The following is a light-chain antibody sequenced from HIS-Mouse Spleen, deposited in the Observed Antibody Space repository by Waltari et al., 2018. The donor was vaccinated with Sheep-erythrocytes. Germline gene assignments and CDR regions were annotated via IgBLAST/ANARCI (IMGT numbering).Light chain of an antibody. CDR3: QQANSFPIT. Sequence: DIQMTQSPSSVSASVGDRVTIPCRASQGISSWLVWYQQKPGKAPKLLIYAASSLQSGVPSRFSGSGSGTDFTLTISSLQPEDFATYYCQQANSFPITFGQGTRLEIK. V-gene: IGKV1-12*01. CDR1: QGISSW. J-gene: IGKJ5*01. CDR2: AAS.